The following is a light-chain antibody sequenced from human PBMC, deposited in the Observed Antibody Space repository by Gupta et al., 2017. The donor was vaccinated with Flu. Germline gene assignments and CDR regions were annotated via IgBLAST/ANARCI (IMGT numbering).Light chain of an antibody. Sequence: SLSASVGDRVTITCQASQDITNYLNWYQQKPGKAPKLLIYDASNLEIGVPSRFSGSGSGTNFSFTISSLQPEDIATYYCQQDDNLPRTFGQETKVEI. CDR1: QDITNY. V-gene: IGKV1-33*01. J-gene: IGKJ1*01. CDR3: QQDDNLPRT. CDR2: DAS.